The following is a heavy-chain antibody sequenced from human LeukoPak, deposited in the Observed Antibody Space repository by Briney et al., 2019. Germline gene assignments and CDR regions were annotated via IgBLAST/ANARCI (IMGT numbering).Heavy chain of an antibody. CDR2: IYNTGST. CDR1: GDSISRGYY. V-gene: IGHV4-38-2*01. Sequence: PSETLSLTCAVSGDSISRGYYWAWIRQPPGKGLEWIGSIYNTGSTYYNPSLKSRVTMSIDTSKNQFSLKLSSVTAVDTAVYYCARNTSAWSPLGETQSAPHCFDSWGQGTLVTVSS. CDR3: ARNTSAWSPLGETQSAPHCFDS. J-gene: IGHJ4*02. D-gene: IGHD6-19*01.